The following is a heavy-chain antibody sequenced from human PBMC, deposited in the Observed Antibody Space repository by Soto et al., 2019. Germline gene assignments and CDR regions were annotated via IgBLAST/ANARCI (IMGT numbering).Heavy chain of an antibody. Sequence: GGSLRLSCAASGFTFSSYAMSWVRQAPGKGLEWVSAISGSGGSTYYADSVKGRFTISRDNSKNTLYLQMNSLRAEDTAVYYCAKEYSSGWYAWGYGMDVWGQGTTVTVSS. CDR1: GFTFSSYA. V-gene: IGHV3-23*01. CDR2: ISGSGGST. J-gene: IGHJ6*02. CDR3: AKEYSSGWYAWGYGMDV. D-gene: IGHD6-19*01.